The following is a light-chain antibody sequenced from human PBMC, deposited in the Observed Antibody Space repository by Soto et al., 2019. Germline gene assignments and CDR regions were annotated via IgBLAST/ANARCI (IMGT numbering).Light chain of an antibody. CDR3: QQLNAYPLT. Sequence: IQLTQSPSSLSASVGDRVTITCRASQGISTHLAWYQQKPGKDPKLLLYLASTLQSGAPSRFSGSGSGTDFTLTISSLQPEDFATYYCQQLNAYPLTFGGGTKVEIK. CDR1: QGISTH. CDR2: LAS. V-gene: IGKV1-9*01. J-gene: IGKJ4*01.